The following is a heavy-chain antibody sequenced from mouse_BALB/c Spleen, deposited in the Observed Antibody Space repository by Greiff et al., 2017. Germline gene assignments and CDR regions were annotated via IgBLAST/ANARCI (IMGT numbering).Heavy chain of an antibody. CDR3: ARVGGSTGFYAMDY. Sequence: VHLVESGPGLVAPSQSLSITCTVSGFSLTSYGVHWVRQPPGKGLEWLGVIWAGGSTNYNSALMSRLSISKDNSKSQVFLKMNSLQTDDTAMYYCARVGGSTGFYAMDYWGQGTSVTVSS. CDR2: IWAGGST. J-gene: IGHJ4*01. D-gene: IGHD1-1*02. CDR1: GFSLTSYG. V-gene: IGHV2-9*02.